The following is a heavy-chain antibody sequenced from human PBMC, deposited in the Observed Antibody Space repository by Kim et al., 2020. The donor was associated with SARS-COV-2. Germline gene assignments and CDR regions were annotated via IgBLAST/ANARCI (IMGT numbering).Heavy chain of an antibody. Sequence: ASVKVSCKASGYTFTSYYMHWVRQAPGQGLEWMGIINPSGGSTSYAQKFQGRVTMTRDTSTSTVYMELSSLRSEDTAVYYCARNIVVVPAAILYYYYGMDVWGQGTTVTVSS. V-gene: IGHV1-46*01. CDR1: GYTFTSYY. D-gene: IGHD2-2*01. J-gene: IGHJ6*02. CDR3: ARNIVVVPAAILYYYYGMDV. CDR2: INPSGGST.